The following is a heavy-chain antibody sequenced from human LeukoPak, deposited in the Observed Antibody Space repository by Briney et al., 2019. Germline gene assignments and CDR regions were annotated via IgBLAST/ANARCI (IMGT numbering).Heavy chain of an antibody. Sequence: SETLSLTCTVSGGSISSYYWIWIRQPPGKGLEWIGYIYYSGSTNYNPSLKSRVTISVDTSKNQFSLKLSSVTAADTAVYYCARGRGTTRYDYWGQGTLVTVSS. V-gene: IGHV4-59*01. CDR2: IYYSGST. CDR3: ARGRGTTRYDY. CDR1: GGSISSYY. J-gene: IGHJ4*02. D-gene: IGHD2/OR15-2a*01.